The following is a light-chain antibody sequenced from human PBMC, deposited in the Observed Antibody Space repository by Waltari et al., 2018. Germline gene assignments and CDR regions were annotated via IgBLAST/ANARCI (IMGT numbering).Light chain of an antibody. J-gene: IGKJ4*01. V-gene: IGKV3-11*01. Sequence: EIVLTQSPATLSLSPGERATPSCRASQSVSSSLAWYQQKPGQAPRLLIYDAFNRATGIPARFSGSGSGTDFTLTISSLEPEDFAVYYCQQRINWPLTFGGGTKVEIK. CDR2: DAF. CDR3: QQRINWPLT. CDR1: QSVSSS.